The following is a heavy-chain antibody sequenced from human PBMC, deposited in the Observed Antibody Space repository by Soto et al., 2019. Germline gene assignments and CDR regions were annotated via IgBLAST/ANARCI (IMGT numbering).Heavy chain of an antibody. CDR1: GFSLSNFG. V-gene: IGHV3-33*01. CDR3: ARPYTSNSNWFDP. D-gene: IGHD6-19*01. J-gene: IGHJ5*02. CDR2: LRDDADDA. Sequence: SCVASGFSLSNFGMHWVRQAPGKGLEWVAVLRDDADDAYYADSVKGRFTISRDNSKNTLYLQMSSLRAEDTAVYYCARPYTSNSNWFDPWGQGTLVTVSS.